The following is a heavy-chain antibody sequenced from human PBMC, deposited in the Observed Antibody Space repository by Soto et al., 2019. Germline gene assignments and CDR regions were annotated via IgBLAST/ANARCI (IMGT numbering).Heavy chain of an antibody. J-gene: IGHJ4*02. CDR1: GFTFSDYY. Sequence: QVQLVESGGGLVKPGGSLRLSCAASGFTFSDYYMSWIRQAPGKGLEWVSYISSSSSYTNYADSVKGRFTISRDNAKKSLYLQMNSRRAEDTALYCCAAGQYYYDSSAYYYSWGQGTLVTVSS. D-gene: IGHD3-22*01. V-gene: IGHV3-11*05. CDR3: AAGQYYYDSSAYYYS. CDR2: ISSSSSYT.